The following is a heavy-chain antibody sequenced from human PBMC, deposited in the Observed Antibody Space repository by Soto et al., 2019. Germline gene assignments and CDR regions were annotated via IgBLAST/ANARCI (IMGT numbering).Heavy chain of an antibody. V-gene: IGHV3-30*18. Sequence: PGGSLRLSCAASGLTFSSYGMQWVRQAPGKGLEWVAVISYDGSDTYYADSVKGRFTISRDNSKNTLYLQMNSLRAEDTAMFYCAKDRSSYSSDWYPSDYWGQGTLVTVSS. CDR2: ISYDGSDT. CDR1: GLTFSSYG. D-gene: IGHD6-19*01. CDR3: AKDRSSYSSDWYPSDY. J-gene: IGHJ4*02.